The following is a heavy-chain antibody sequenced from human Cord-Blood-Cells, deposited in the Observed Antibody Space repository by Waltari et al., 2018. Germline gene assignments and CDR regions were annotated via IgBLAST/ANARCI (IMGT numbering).Heavy chain of an antibody. Sequence: EVQLVESGGGLVKPGGSLRLSCAASGFTFSNAWMRWVRQAPGEGLEWVGRIKSKTDGGTTDYAAPVKGRFTISRDDSKNTLYLQMNSLKTEDTAVYYCTTLLTGDPALHWYFDLWGRGTLVTVSS. D-gene: IGHD7-27*01. CDR1: GFTFSNAW. V-gene: IGHV3-15*01. CDR3: TTLLTGDPALHWYFDL. J-gene: IGHJ2*01. CDR2: IKSKTDGGTT.